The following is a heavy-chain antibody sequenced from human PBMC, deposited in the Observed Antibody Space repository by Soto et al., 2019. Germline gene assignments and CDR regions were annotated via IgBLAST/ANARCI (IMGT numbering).Heavy chain of an antibody. J-gene: IGHJ4*02. CDR3: ARYLGAYPIDH. CDR2: IRPNSGAT. V-gene: IGHV1-2*02. D-gene: IGHD4-17*01. Sequence: ASVKVSCKASGYTFTGYFIFWVRQAPGQGLEWMGYIRPNSGATNYVQKFHGRLTMTVDTSISTAYMELNRLKSDDTAVYYCARYLGAYPIDHWGQGTLVTVSS. CDR1: GYTFTGYF.